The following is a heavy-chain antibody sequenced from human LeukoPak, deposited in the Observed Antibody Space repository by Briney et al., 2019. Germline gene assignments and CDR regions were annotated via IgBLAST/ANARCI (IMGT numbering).Heavy chain of an antibody. CDR3: AKELTPDRSGFDAFHI. Sequence: GRSLRLSCAASGFTFSDYEMDWVRQSPERGLEWVSYISSRGGTIYYADSVKGRFTISGDNAKNSLHLQMNSLRAEDTAVYYCAKELTPDRSGFDAFHIWGQRTMVTVSS. V-gene: IGHV3-48*03. J-gene: IGHJ3*02. CDR2: ISSRGGTI. D-gene: IGHD3-22*01. CDR1: GFTFSDYE.